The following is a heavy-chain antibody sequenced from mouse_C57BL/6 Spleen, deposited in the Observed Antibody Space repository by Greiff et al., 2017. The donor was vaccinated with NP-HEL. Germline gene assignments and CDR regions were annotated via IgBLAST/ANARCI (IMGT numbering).Heavy chain of an antibody. J-gene: IGHJ1*03. CDR3: AREVGGSTWYFDV. D-gene: IGHD1-1*01. V-gene: IGHV1-82*01. CDR2: IYPGDGDT. Sequence: QVQLQQSGPELVKPGASVKISCKASGYAFSSSWMNWVKQRPGKGLEWIGRIYPGDGDTNYNGKFKGKATLTADKSSSTAYMQLSSLTSEDSAVYFCAREVGGSTWYFDVWGTGTTVTVSS. CDR1: GYAFSSSW.